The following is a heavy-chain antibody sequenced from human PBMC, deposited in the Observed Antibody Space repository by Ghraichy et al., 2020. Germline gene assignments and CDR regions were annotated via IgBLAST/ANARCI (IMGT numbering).Heavy chain of an antibody. J-gene: IGHJ3*02. CDR3: ARDDAFDI. CDR2: IYYSGST. V-gene: IGHV4-30-4*01. CDR1: GGSISSGDYY. Sequence: SLNISCTVSGGSISSGDYYWSWIRQPPGKGLEWIGYIYYSGSTYYNPSLKSRVTISVDTSKNQFSLKLSSVTAADTAVYYCARDDAFDIWGQGTMVTVSS.